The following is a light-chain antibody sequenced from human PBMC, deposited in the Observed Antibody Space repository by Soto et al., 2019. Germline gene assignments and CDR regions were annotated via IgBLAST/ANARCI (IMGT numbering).Light chain of an antibody. CDR2: GAS. CDR3: QQYGSSALT. Sequence: EIVLTQSPGTLSLPPGERATLSCRASQRVGSIYLAWYQQKPGQAPRLLIYGASSRPTGIPDRFSGSGSGTDFTLTISRLEPEDFAVYYCQQYGSSALTFGGGTKVEIK. V-gene: IGKV3-20*01. J-gene: IGKJ4*01. CDR1: QRVGSIY.